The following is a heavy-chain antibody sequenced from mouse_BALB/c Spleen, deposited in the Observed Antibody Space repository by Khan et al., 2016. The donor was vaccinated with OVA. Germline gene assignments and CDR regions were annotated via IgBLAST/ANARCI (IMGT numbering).Heavy chain of an antibody. CDR2: INPRSSYT. J-gene: IGHJ4*01. V-gene: IGHV1-4*01. CDR3: ARRTTGYAMDY. CDR1: GYTFTSNT. Sequence: QVQLKQSGAELTRPGASVKMSCKASGYTFTSNTMHWVKQRPGQGLEWIGYINPRSSYTNYNQKFKDKATLTADKSSSTAYMQLNSLTSEDSAVYYFARRTTGYAMDYWGQGTSVTVSS. D-gene: IGHD2-14*01.